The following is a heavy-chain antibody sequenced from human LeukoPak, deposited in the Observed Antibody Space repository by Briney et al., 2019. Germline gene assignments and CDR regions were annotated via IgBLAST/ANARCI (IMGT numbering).Heavy chain of an antibody. D-gene: IGHD3-9*01. V-gene: IGHV1-69*05. Sequence: VASVKVSCKASGGTFSSYAISWVRQAPGQGLEWMGGIIPIFGTANYAQKFQGRVTITTDESTSTAYMELSSLRSEDTAVYYCARDRGYDILTGYYPGPFDYWGQGTLVTVSS. CDR2: IIPIFGTA. CDR1: GGTFSSYA. CDR3: ARDRGYDILTGYYPGPFDY. J-gene: IGHJ4*02.